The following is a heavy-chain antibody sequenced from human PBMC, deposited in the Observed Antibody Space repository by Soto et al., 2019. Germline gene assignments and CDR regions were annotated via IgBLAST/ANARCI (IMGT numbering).Heavy chain of an antibody. CDR3: ARRRYYDSSGYYEDY. D-gene: IGHD3-22*01. Sequence: QVQLVQSGAEVKKPGASVKVSCKASGYTFTSYGISWVRQDPGQGLEWMGWISAYNGNTNYAQKLQGRVTMTTDTSTSTAYMELRSLRSDDTAVYYCARRRYYDSSGYYEDYWGQGTLVTVSS. J-gene: IGHJ4*02. CDR1: GYTFTSYG. V-gene: IGHV1-18*01. CDR2: ISAYNGNT.